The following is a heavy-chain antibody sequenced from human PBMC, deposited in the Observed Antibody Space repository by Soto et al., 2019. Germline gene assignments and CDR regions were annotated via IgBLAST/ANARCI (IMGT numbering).Heavy chain of an antibody. J-gene: IGHJ5*01. CDR2: IYYIGST. CDR3: ASGGGVPAAIGWFHS. D-gene: IGHD2-2*01. V-gene: IGHV4-61*01. CDR1: GGSGVGGSYY. Sequence: SATLSVTCTVSGGSGVGGSYYWSWIRQPPGKGLEWIGYIYYIGSTNYNPSLKSRLTMSVDTSKNKFSLNLISMTAADTAVYYCASGGGVPAAIGWFHSWSQGTQVTVSS.